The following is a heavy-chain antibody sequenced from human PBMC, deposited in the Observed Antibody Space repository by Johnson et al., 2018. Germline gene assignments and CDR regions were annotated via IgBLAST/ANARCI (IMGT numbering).Heavy chain of an antibody. CDR2: ISYDGSNK. D-gene: IGHD5-24*01. Sequence: QVQLVQAGGGVVQPGRSLRRSCEASGFTVSSYGMHWVRQAPGKGLEWVAVISYDGSNKYYADSGTGRFTISRDNSKHTLYLQMNSLRAEDTAVYYCARDHSTHDYNTEYYGMDVWGQGTTVTVSS. V-gene: IGHV3-30*03. CDR3: ARDHSTHDYNTEYYGMDV. CDR1: GFTVSSYG. J-gene: IGHJ6*02.